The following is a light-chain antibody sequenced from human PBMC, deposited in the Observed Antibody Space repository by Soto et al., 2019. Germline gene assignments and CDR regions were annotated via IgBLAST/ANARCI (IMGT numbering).Light chain of an antibody. V-gene: IGLV1-40*01. J-gene: IGLJ3*02. CDR1: SSKIGATYH. CDR2: GNS. CDR3: QSYDSSLSGSV. Sequence: QSVLTQPPSVSGAPGQRVTISCTGSSSKIGATYHVHWYQQLPGTAPKLLIYGNSNRPSGVPDRFSGSKSGTSASLAITGLQAEDEADYYCQSYDSSLSGSVFGGATKLTVL.